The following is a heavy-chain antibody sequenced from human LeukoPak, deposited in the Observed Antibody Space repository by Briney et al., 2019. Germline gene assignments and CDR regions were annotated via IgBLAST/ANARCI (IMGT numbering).Heavy chain of an antibody. J-gene: IGHJ3*02. CDR1: GFTFSSYA. Sequence: GGSLRLSCAASGFTFSSYAMHWVRQAPGKGLEWVAVISCDGSNKYYADSVKGRFTISRDNSKNTLYLQMNSLRAEDTAVYYCARDYYDSSGYYKVSAFDIWGQGTMVTVSS. V-gene: IGHV3-30-3*01. CDR2: ISCDGSNK. D-gene: IGHD3-22*01. CDR3: ARDYYDSSGYYKVSAFDI.